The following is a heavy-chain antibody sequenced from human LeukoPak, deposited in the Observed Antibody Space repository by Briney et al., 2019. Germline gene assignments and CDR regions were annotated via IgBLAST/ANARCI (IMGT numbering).Heavy chain of an antibody. V-gene: IGHV4-34*01. D-gene: IGHD4-17*01. CDR1: GGSLSGYY. Sequence: PQTPSPTCAVYGGSLSGYYWGWIRQPPGKGPEWIGGINHSGSTNYNPSLKIRVTISVDTSKLQFSLKLSSVTAADTAVYYCARGLTVTRYHGMDVWGQGTTVTVAS. CDR2: INHSGST. J-gene: IGHJ6*02. CDR3: ARGLTVTRYHGMDV.